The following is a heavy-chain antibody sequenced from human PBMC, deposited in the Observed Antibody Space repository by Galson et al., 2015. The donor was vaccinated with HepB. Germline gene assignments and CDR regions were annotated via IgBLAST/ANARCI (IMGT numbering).Heavy chain of an antibody. CDR3: ARQRVEYCTSISCRSFDY. D-gene: IGHD2-2*01. J-gene: IGHJ4*02. Sequence: LSLTCTVSGGSISSSSDYYWGWIRQPPGKGLEWIGNIYYSGSTYYNPSLKSRVAISVDTSKNQFSLKLSSVTAADTAVYYCARQRVEYCTSISCRSFDYWGQGTLVTVSS. V-gene: IGHV4-39*01. CDR2: IYYSGST. CDR1: GGSISSSSDYY.